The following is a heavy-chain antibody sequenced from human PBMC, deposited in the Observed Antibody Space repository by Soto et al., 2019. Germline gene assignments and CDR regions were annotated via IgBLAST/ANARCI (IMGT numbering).Heavy chain of an antibody. J-gene: IGHJ1*01. V-gene: IGHV1-18*01. CDR1: GYTFTSYG. D-gene: IGHD4-17*01. CDR2: ISAYNGNT. Sequence: QVQLRQSGAEVKKPGASVKVSCKASGYTFTSYGISWVRQAPGQGLEWMGWISAYNGNTNYAQKLQGRVTMTTDTSTSTAYMELRSLRSDDTAVYYCAKGTDYGDLFPNKEGQGYFQHWGQGTLVTVSS. CDR3: AKGTDYGDLFPNKEGQGYFQH.